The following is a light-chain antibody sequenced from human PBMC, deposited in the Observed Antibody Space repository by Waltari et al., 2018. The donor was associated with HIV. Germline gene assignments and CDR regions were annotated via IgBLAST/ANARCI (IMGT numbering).Light chain of an antibody. V-gene: IGLV2-14*01. Sequence: QSALTQPASVSGSPGQSITISCSGTSPDIGGYNYVSWYQHHPGKAHKLIIYEVTNRPSGVSNRFSASKSGNTASLTISGLQAEDEADYYCTSYTTSSTRVFGGGTKLTVL. J-gene: IGLJ3*02. CDR3: TSYTTSSTRV. CDR2: EVT. CDR1: SPDIGGYNY.